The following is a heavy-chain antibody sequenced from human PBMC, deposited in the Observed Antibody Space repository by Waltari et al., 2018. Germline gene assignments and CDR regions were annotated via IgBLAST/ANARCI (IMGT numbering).Heavy chain of an antibody. CDR2: INAGNGNT. CDR1: GYTFTSYA. Sequence: QVQLVQSGAEGKKPGASVQVSCKASGYTFTSYAMHWVRQAPGQWLAWMGWINAGNGNTKYSQEFQGRVTITRDTSASTAYMELSSLRSEDMAVYYCARDRLHYDSSGYFKGSYYFDYWGQGTLVTVSS. CDR3: ARDRLHYDSSGYFKGSYYFDY. V-gene: IGHV1-3*03. J-gene: IGHJ4*02. D-gene: IGHD3-22*01.